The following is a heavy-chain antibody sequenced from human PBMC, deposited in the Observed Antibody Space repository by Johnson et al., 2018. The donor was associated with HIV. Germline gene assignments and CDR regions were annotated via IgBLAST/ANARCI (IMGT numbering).Heavy chain of an antibody. V-gene: IGHV3-66*02. CDR1: GFTVSTNS. CDR2: IYSGADP. J-gene: IGHJ3*02. CDR3: ASGPKGHDAFDI. Sequence: VQLVESGGGLVQTGGSLRLSCAASGFTVSTNSLIWVRQAPGKGLEWVSVIYSGADPVYADSVKGRFSFTRDESKNTVYLQMNSLRAEDTAIYFCASGPKGHDAFDIWGQGTMVTVSS.